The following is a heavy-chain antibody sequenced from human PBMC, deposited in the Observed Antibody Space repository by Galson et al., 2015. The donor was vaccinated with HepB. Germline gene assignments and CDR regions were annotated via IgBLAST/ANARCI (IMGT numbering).Heavy chain of an antibody. D-gene: IGHD3-22*01. CDR1: GSTFTSYA. Sequence: SVKVSCKASGSTFTSYAVNWVRQAPGQGLEWMGWINTNTGNPTYAQGFTGRFVFSLDTSVSTACLQITSLKAEDTAVYYCARYGNSSGYHQFDSWGQGTLVTVSS. CDR2: INTNTGNP. CDR3: ARYGNSSGYHQFDS. V-gene: IGHV7-4-1*02. J-gene: IGHJ4*02.